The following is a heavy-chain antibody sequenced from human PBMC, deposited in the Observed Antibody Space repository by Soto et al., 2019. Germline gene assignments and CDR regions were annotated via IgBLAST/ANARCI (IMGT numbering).Heavy chain of an antibody. V-gene: IGHV1-69*01. J-gene: IGHJ3*02. CDR2: IIPISGTA. CDR3: ARDGAHCAFDI. CDR1: GGTFSSYA. Sequence: QVQLVQSGAEVKKPGSSVKVSCKASGGTFSSYAISWVRQTPGQGHEWMGGIIPISGTANYAQKFQARVTITEHESTSTAYMELSSLRSEHTAVYYCARDGAHCAFDIWAQGTMVTVSS.